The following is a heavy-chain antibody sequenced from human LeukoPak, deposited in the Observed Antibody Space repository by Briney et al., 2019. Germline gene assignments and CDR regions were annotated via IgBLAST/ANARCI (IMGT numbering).Heavy chain of an antibody. CDR3: ARAARYTDYLSSSGGLWEYNFDY. D-gene: IGHD3-9*01. CDR1: GGSISRDY. J-gene: IGHJ4*02. Sequence: SETLSLTCTVSGGSISRDYWSWIRQPPGKGLEWIGYIYYTGSTNYNPSLKSRVTISVDTSKNQFSLKLSSVTAADTAVYYCARAARYTDYLSSSGGLWEYNFDYWGQGTLVTVSS. V-gene: IGHV4-59*01. CDR2: IYYTGST.